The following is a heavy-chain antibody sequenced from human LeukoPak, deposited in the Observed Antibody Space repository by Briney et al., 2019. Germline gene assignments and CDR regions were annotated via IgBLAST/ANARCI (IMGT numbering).Heavy chain of an antibody. V-gene: IGHV3-53*01. CDR2: IYSGGST. CDR1: GFTVSSNY. CDR3: AGAFYDD. Sequence: GGSLRPSCAASGFTVSSNYMSWVRQAPGKGLEWVSVIYSGGSTYYADSVKGRFTISRYNSKNTLYLQMNILGAEDTTVYYCAGAFYDDWGQGSLVTVSS. J-gene: IGHJ4*02.